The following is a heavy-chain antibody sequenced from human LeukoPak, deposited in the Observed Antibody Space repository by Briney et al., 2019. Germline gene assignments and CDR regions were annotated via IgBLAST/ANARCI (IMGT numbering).Heavy chain of an antibody. CDR3: ARGDIVVVPAAMNWFDP. CDR2: INPSGGST. CDR1: GYTFTSYY. D-gene: IGHD2-2*01. Sequence: ASVKVSCKASGYTFTSYYMHWVRQAPGQGLEWMGIINPSGGSTSYAQKFQGRVTMTRDTSTSTVYTELSSLRSEDTAVYYCARGDIVVVPAAMNWFDPWGQGTLVTVSS. V-gene: IGHV1-46*01. J-gene: IGHJ5*02.